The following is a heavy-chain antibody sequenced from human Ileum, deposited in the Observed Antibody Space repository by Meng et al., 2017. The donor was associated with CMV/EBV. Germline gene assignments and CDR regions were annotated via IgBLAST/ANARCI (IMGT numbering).Heavy chain of an antibody. CDR3: AVGITGTTGWFDP. CDR1: GGSFSGYY. Sequence: SETLSLTCAVYGGSFSGYYWSWIRQPPGKGLEWIGEINHSGSTNYNPSLKSRVTISVDTSKNQFSLKLSSVTAADTAVYYCAVGITGTTGWFDPWGQGTLVTVSS. J-gene: IGHJ5*02. CDR2: INHSGST. D-gene: IGHD1-7*01. V-gene: IGHV4-34*01.